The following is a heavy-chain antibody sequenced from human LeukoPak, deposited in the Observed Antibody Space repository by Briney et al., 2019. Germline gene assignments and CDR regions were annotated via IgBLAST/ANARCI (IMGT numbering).Heavy chain of an antibody. CDR2: ISISGST. CDR3: AGSRERFLEWYLHFDY. D-gene: IGHD3-3*01. J-gene: IGHJ4*02. Sequence: SETLSLTCAVSGGSISGYYWSWIRQPAGKGLEWIGRISISGSTNYSPSLKSRVTMSIDTSKNQFSLKLSSVTAADTAVYYCAGSRERFLEWYLHFDYWGQGTLVTVSS. CDR1: GGSISGYY. V-gene: IGHV4-4*07.